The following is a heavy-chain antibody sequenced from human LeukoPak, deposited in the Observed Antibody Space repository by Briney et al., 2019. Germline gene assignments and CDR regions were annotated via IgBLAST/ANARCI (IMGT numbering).Heavy chain of an antibody. CDR1: GGTFSSYA. D-gene: IGHD3-16*02. J-gene: IGHJ4*02. CDR2: IIPIFGTA. CDR3: ASGDYDYVWGSYRSYPDY. Sequence: SVKVSCKASGGTFSSYAISWVRQAPGQGLEWMGGIIPIFGTANYAQKFQGRVTITADESTSTAYMELSSLRSEDTAVYYCASGDYDYVWGSYRSYPDYWGQGTLVTVSS. V-gene: IGHV1-69*13.